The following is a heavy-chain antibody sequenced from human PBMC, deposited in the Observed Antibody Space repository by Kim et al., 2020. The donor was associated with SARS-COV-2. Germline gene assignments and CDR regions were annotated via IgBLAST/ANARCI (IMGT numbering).Heavy chain of an antibody. CDR3: AADQEYSSSWYLGLWR. V-gene: IGHV1-58*01. Sequence: SVKVSCKASGFTFTSSAVQWVRQARGQRLEWIGWIVVGSGNTNYAQKFQERVTITRDMSTSTAYMELSSLRSEDTAVYYCAADQEYSSSWYLGLWRWGQGTLVTVSS. D-gene: IGHD6-13*01. CDR2: IVVGSGNT. CDR1: GFTFTSSA. J-gene: IGHJ4*02.